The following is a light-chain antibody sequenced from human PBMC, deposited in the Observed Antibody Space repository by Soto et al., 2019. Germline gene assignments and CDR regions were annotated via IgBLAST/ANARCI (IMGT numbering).Light chain of an antibody. J-gene: IGLJ2*01. CDR2: DVS. CDR3: CSYADGHTSPL. CDR1: SSDVGGYNY. Sequence: QSVLTQPLSVSGSPGQSVTISCTGTSSDVGGYNYVSWYQQHPGTVPKLMIYDVSNRPSGVPDRFSGSKSGNTASLTISGLQAEDEADYYCCSYADGHTSPLFGGGTKLTVL. V-gene: IGLV2-11*01.